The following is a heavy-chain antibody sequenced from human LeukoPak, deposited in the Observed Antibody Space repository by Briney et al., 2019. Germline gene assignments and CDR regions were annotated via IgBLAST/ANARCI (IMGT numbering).Heavy chain of an antibody. D-gene: IGHD3-10*01. CDR3: ARATYGSGSYYNPFDY. Sequence: ASVKVSCKASGYTFTSYYMHWVRQAPGQGLEWMGIINPSGGSTSYAQKFQGRVTMTRDMSTSTVYMELSSLRSEDTAVYYCARATYGSGSYYNPFDYWGQGTLVTVSS. J-gene: IGHJ4*02. V-gene: IGHV1-46*01. CDR1: GYTFTSYY. CDR2: INPSGGST.